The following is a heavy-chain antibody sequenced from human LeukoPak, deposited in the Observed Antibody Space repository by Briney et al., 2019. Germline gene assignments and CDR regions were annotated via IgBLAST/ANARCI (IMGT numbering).Heavy chain of an antibody. V-gene: IGHV1-69*04. CDR3: AREKAAAGTPY. CDR2: IIPILGIA. CDR1: GGTFSRYA. J-gene: IGHJ4*02. Sequence: SVKLSCTASGGTFSRYAISWVRQAPGQGLEWMGRIIPILGIANYAQKFQGRVTITADKSTSTAYMELSSLRSEDTAVYYCAREKAAAGTPYWGQGTLVTVSS. D-gene: IGHD6-13*01.